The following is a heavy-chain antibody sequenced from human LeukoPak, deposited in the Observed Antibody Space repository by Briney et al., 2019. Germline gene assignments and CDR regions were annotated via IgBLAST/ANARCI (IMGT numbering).Heavy chain of an antibody. V-gene: IGHV4-34*01. Sequence: PSETLSLTCAVYGGSFSGYYWSWIRQPPGKGLEWIGEINHSGSTNYNPSLKSRVTISVDMSKNQFSLKLSSVTAADTAVYYCARGLFLPSYDSSGSYFDYWGQGTLVTVSS. CDR1: GGSFSGYY. CDR2: INHSGST. J-gene: IGHJ4*02. D-gene: IGHD3-22*01. CDR3: ARGLFLPSYDSSGSYFDY.